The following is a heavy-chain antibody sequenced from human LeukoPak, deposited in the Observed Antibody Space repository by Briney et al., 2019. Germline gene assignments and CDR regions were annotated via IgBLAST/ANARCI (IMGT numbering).Heavy chain of an antibody. CDR1: GYTFTRYG. V-gene: IGHV1-2*02. CDR2: INPNSGDT. CDR3: ATHYYYDSSGYYPYRY. Sequence: ASVKVSCKASGYTFTRYGISWVRQAPGQGLEWMGWINPNSGDTNYAQKFQGRVTVTRDTSISTAYMELSRLRSDDTAVYYCATHYYYDSSGYYPYRYWGQGTLVTVSS. J-gene: IGHJ4*02. D-gene: IGHD3-22*01.